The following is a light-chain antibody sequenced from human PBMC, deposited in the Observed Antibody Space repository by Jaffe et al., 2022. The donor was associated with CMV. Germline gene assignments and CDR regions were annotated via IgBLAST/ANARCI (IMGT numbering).Light chain of an antibody. CDR2: WAS. CDR1: QSVLYSSNNKNY. Sequence: DFVMTQSPDSLAVSLGERATINCKSSQSVLYSSNNKNYLSWYQQKPGQPPKLLIYWASTRDSGVPDRFSGSGSGTDFTLTISSLQAEDVAVYYCQQYYSTPRTFGQGTKVEIK. V-gene: IGKV4-1*01. CDR3: QQYYSTPRT. J-gene: IGKJ1*01.